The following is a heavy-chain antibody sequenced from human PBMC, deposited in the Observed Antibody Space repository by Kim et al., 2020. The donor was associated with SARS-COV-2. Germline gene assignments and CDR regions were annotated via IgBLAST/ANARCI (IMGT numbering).Heavy chain of an antibody. V-gene: IGHV3-30-3*01. D-gene: IGHD3-3*01. CDR1: GFTFSSYA. CDR3: ARGRPILEWPHLDY. Sequence: GGSLRLSCAASGFTFSSYAMHWVRQAPGKGLEWVAVISYDGSNKYYADSVKGRFTISRDNSKNTLYLQMNSLRAEDTAVYYCARGRPILEWPHLDYWGQGTLVTVSS. J-gene: IGHJ4*02. CDR2: ISYDGSNK.